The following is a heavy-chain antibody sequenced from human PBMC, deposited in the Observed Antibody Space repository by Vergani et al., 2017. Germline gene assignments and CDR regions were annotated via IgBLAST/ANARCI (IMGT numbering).Heavy chain of an antibody. V-gene: IGHV4-61*02. CDR1: GGSISSGSYY. CDR2: IYTSGST. D-gene: IGHD3-10*01. CDR3: ARERGYYYGSGSYSSVHNWFDP. Sequence: QVQLQESGPGLVKPSQTLSLTCTVSGGSISSGSYYWSWIRQPAGKGLEWIGRIYTSGSTNYTPSLKSRVTISVDTSKNQFSLKLSSVTAADTAVYYCARERGYYYGSGSYSSVHNWFDPWGQGTLVTVSS. J-gene: IGHJ5*02.